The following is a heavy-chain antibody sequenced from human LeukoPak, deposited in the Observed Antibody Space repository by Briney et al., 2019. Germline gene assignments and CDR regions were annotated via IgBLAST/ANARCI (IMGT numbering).Heavy chain of an antibody. CDR3: AAPALSCSGGSCYSGLSY. V-gene: IGHV3-23*01. J-gene: IGHJ4*02. D-gene: IGHD2-15*01. Sequence: YPGGSLRLSCAASGFTFSSYAMSWVRQAPGKGLEWVSAISGSGGSTFYADSVKGRFTISRDNSKNTLYLQVNSLTAEDTAVYYCAAPALSCSGGSCYSGLSYWGQGTLVTVSS. CDR1: GFTFSSYA. CDR2: ISGSGGST.